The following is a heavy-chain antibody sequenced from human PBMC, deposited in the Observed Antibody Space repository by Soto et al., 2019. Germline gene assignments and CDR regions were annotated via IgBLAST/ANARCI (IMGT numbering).Heavy chain of an antibody. V-gene: IGHV3-74*02. CDR1: GFTFSTYW. J-gene: IGHJ4*02. Sequence: EVQLVESGGGLIQPGGSLRLSCAVSGFTFSTYWMHWVRQAPGKGLVWVSRINSDGSSTSYADSVKGRFTISRDNAKNTLYLQMNSLRAEDTAVYYCARVGGRSSLGSDSWGQGTLVTVSS. CDR2: INSDGSST. CDR3: ARVGGRSSLGSDS.